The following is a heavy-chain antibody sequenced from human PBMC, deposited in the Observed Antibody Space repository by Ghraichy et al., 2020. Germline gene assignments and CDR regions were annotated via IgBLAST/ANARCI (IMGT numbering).Heavy chain of an antibody. V-gene: IGHV3-30-3*01. Sequence: GGSLRLSCAASGFTFSSYAMHWVRQAPGKGLEWVAVISYDGSNKYYADSVKGRFTISRDNSKNTLYLQMNSLRAEDTAVYYCARDREGADYGDYFSFDYWGQGTLVTVSS. CDR2: ISYDGSNK. J-gene: IGHJ4*02. CDR3: ARDREGADYGDYFSFDY. CDR1: GFTFSSYA. D-gene: IGHD4-17*01.